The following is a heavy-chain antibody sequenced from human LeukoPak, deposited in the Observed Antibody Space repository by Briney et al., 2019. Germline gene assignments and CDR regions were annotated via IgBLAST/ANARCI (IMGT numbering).Heavy chain of an antibody. V-gene: IGHV3-23*01. Sequence: GGSLRLSCEASGFTFNNHAMSWVRQAPGKGLEWVSAIGASGANTYYADSVKGRFTISRDNAKNSLYLQMNSLRAEDTAVYYCTRTVYSTTWERWFDPWGQGTLVTVSS. CDR2: IGASGANT. CDR3: TRTVYSTTWERWFDP. D-gene: IGHD2-2*01. J-gene: IGHJ5*02. CDR1: GFTFNNHA.